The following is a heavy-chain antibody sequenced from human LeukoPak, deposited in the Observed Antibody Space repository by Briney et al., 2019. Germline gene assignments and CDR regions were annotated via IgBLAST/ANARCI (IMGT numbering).Heavy chain of an antibody. CDR2: INHNGSS. D-gene: IGHD3-9*01. J-gene: IGHJ4*02. V-gene: IGHV4-34*01. CDR3: ATTSMYYDTLTGYYRY. Sequence: TLSLTCAVFRGSYSGFYWSWIRQPPGEGLEWIGEINHNGSSNYNPSLKSRVTISLDKSKNQFSLKLSSVTAADTAVYYCATTSMYYDTLTGYYRYWGQGTLVTVSS. CDR1: RGSYSGFY.